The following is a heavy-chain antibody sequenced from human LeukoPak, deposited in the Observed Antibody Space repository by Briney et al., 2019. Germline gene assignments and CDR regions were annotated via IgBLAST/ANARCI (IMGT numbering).Heavy chain of an antibody. Sequence: QPGGSLRLSCAASGFTFNDYWMHWVRQAPGQGLVWVSRINTDGSRIYYADSVKGRFTISRDNSKNTLYLQMNSLRAEDTAVYYCAKSRWTTKGYYYYGMDVWGQGTTVTVSS. CDR3: AKSRWTTKGYYYYGMDV. V-gene: IGHV3-74*01. CDR2: INTDGSRI. CDR1: GFTFNDYW. J-gene: IGHJ6*02. D-gene: IGHD4-17*01.